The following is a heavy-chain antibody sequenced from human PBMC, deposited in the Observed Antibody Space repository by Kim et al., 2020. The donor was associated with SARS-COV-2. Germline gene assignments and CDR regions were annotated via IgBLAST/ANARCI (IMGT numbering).Heavy chain of an antibody. V-gene: IGHV4-39*01. D-gene: IGHD6-19*01. J-gene: IGHJ4*01. CDR2: IYYSGST. CDR3: ARLVHSSGWYGGLYYFD. CDR1: GGSISSSSYY. Sequence: SETLSLTCTVSGGSISSSSYYWGWIRQPPGKGLEWIGSIYYSGSTYYNPSLKSRVTISVDTSKNQFSLKLSSVTADTAVYYCARLVHSSGWYGGLYYFD.